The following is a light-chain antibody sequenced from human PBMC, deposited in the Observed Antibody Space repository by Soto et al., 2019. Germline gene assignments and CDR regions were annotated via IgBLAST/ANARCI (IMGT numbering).Light chain of an antibody. V-gene: IGKV1-17*02. CDR3: LQHNSFPRT. Sequence: IQMTQSPSSLSAFVGDRVTITCRASQGIRIDLGWFQQKPGKAPKRLIYGASSLQSGVPSRFSGRGSGTEFTLIISNLQPEDFATYYCLQHNSFPRTFGQGTKVDIK. CDR2: GAS. J-gene: IGKJ1*01. CDR1: QGIRID.